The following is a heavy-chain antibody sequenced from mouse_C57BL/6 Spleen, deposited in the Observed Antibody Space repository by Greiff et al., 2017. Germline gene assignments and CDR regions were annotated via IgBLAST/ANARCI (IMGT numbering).Heavy chain of an antibody. V-gene: IGHV1-82*01. CDR3: APDYFDY. CDR2: IYPGDGDT. Sequence: QVQLQQSGPELVKPGASVKISCKASGYAFSSSWMNWVKQRPGKGLEWIGRIYPGDGDTNYNGKFKGKATLTADKSSSTTYMQLSSLASDDSAVYFCAPDYFDYWGQGTTLTVSS. CDR1: GYAFSSSW. J-gene: IGHJ2*01.